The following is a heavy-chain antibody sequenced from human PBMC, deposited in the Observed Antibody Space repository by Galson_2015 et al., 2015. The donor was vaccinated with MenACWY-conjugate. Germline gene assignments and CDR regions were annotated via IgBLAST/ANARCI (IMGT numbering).Heavy chain of an antibody. D-gene: IGHD5-18*01. CDR1: GFSLSSSGVG. CDR2: IYWDDDK. J-gene: IGHJ5*02. V-gene: IGHV2-5*02. Sequence: PALVKSTQTLTLTCTFSGFSLSSSGVGVGWIRQPPGKALEWLALIYWDDDKRYSPSLKTRLTITRDTSKNQVVLTMTNMDPVDTATYYCAHSGGDTTMVHWWFDPWGRGTLVTVSS. CDR3: AHSGGDTTMVHWWFDP.